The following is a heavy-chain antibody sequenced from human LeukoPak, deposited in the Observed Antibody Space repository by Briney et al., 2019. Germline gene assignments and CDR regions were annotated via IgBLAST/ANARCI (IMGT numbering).Heavy chain of an antibody. J-gene: IGHJ4*02. V-gene: IGHV4-59*08. Sequence: SETLSLACSVSGGSISSDYWAWIRQPPGKGLVWIGYIYYSGSTNYNPSLKSRVTISVDTSKNQFSLKLSAVTAADTAVYYCARHEFDSGSLPYYDYWGQGILVTASS. CDR1: GGSISSDY. D-gene: IGHD3-10*01. CDR2: IYYSGST. CDR3: ARHEFDSGSLPYYDY.